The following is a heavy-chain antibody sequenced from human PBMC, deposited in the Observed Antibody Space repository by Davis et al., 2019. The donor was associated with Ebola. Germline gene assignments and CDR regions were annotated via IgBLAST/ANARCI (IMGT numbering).Heavy chain of an antibody. CDR2: INHSGST. CDR1: GGSFSGYY. D-gene: IGHD5/OR15-5a*01. J-gene: IGHJ5*02. Sequence: SETLSLTCAVYGGSFSGYYWSWIRQPPGKGLEWIGEINHSGSTNYNPSLKSRVTISVDTSKKQFSLKLTSVTAADTAVYYCARGIGSVTARFDPWGQGTLVTVSS. CDR3: ARGIGSVTARFDP. V-gene: IGHV4-34*01.